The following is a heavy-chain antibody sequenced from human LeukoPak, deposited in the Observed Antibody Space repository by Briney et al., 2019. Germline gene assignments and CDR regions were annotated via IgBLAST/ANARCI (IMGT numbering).Heavy chain of an antibody. J-gene: IGHJ2*01. Sequence: GGSLRLSCAASGFTFSSYSMNWVRQAPGKGLEWVSTISASGGSTFYADSVQGRFTISRDSSKNTLYLQVCTLGAEDTAVYYCAKNLDSGWRDWYFDLWGRGALVTVSS. CDR2: ISASGGST. D-gene: IGHD6-19*01. CDR3: AKNLDSGWRDWYFDL. V-gene: IGHV3-23*01. CDR1: GFTFSSYS.